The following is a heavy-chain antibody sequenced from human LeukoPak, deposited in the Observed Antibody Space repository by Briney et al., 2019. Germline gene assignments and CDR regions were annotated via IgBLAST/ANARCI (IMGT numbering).Heavy chain of an antibody. CDR1: GYTFTGYY. D-gene: IGHD6-6*01. Sequence: ASVKVSCKASGYTFTGYYMHWVRQAPGQGLEWMGWINPNSGGTNYAQKFQGRVTMTRDTSISTAYMELSRLRSDDTAVYYCAVLPGGIAARDAFDIWGQGTMVTVSS. CDR3: AVLPGGIAARDAFDI. V-gene: IGHV1-2*02. J-gene: IGHJ3*02. CDR2: INPNSGGT.